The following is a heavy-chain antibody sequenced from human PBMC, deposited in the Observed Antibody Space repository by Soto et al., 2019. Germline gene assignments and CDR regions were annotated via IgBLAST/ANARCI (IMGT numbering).Heavy chain of an antibody. CDR3: ARNYDFWSGPYSVN. CDR1: GYTFNSYD. D-gene: IGHD3-3*01. V-gene: IGHV1-8*01. CDR2: MNPNSGNT. Sequence: ASVKVACKASGYTFNSYDINWVRQAIGQGLEWMGWMNPNSGNTGYAQKFQGRVTMTRNTSISTAYMELSSLRSEDTAVYYCARNYDFWSGPYSVNWGQGTLVTVSS. J-gene: IGHJ4*02.